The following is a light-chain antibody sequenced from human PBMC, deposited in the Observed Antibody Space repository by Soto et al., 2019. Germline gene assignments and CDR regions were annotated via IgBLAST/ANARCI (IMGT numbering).Light chain of an antibody. CDR1: QSISRY. Sequence: DIQITQSPSSLSASVVDRVTITFRASQSISRYLNWYQQKPGKAPKLLIYAASSLQSGVPSRFSGSGSGTDFTLRISSLQPEDFATYYCQQYNSYWTCGQGTKGDIK. CDR3: QQYNSYWT. J-gene: IGKJ1*01. V-gene: IGKV1-39*01. CDR2: AAS.